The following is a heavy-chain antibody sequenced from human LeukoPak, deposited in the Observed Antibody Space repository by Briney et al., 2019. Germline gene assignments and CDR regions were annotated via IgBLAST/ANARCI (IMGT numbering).Heavy chain of an antibody. D-gene: IGHD6-19*01. J-gene: IGHJ4*02. Sequence: SETLSLTCTVSGGSISSSSYCWGWIRQPPGKGLVWIGSIYYSGSTYYNPSLKSRVTISVDTSKNQFSLKLSSVTAADTAVYYCARGGAVAGTGDYWGQGTLVTVSS. CDR2: IYYSGST. CDR1: GGSISSSSYC. CDR3: ARGGAVAGTGDY. V-gene: IGHV4-39*07.